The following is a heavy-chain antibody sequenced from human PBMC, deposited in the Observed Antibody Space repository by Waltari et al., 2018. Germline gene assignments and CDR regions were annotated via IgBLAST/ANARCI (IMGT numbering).Heavy chain of an antibody. J-gene: IGHJ6*03. CDR1: GGSISSYY. D-gene: IGHD6-13*01. Sequence: QVQLQESGPGLVKPSETLSLTCTVSGGSISSYYWSLIRQPPGKGLERIGDIYYSGSTNYHPSRKSLVHISVDTSQNQFSLKLSSVTAADTAVDYCARVRSWSTYYYYYSMDVWGKGTTVTVSS. CDR3: ARVRSWSTYYYYYSMDV. CDR2: IYYSGST. V-gene: IGHV4-59*01.